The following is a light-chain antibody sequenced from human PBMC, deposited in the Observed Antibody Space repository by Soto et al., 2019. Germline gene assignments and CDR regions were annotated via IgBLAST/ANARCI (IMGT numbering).Light chain of an antibody. V-gene: IGKV3-20*01. CDR3: QQYDTSPT. J-gene: IGKJ1*01. CDR1: QSVSSSY. CDR2: GAS. Sequence: DIVLTQSPGTLSLSAGERATLSCRASQSVSSSYLAWYQQKPGQAPTVLIYGASSRATGIPDRFSGSGSGTDFTLTISRLEPEDFAVYYCQQYDTSPTFGQGTKVEIK.